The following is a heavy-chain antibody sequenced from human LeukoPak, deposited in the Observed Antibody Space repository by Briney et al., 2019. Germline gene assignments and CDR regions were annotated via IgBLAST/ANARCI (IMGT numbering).Heavy chain of an antibody. Sequence: GXLRLSCAASGFTFSSYAMSWVRQAPGKGLEWVSAISGSGGSTYYADSVKGRFTISRDNSKNTLYMQMNSLRAEDTAVYYCAKEGGLRLGELSANWGQGTLVTVSS. D-gene: IGHD3-16*02. CDR3: AKEGGLRLGELSAN. V-gene: IGHV3-23*01. CDR1: GFTFSSYA. J-gene: IGHJ4*02. CDR2: ISGSGGST.